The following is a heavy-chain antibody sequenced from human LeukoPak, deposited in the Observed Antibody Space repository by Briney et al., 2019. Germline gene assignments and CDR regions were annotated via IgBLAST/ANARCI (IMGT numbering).Heavy chain of an antibody. J-gene: IGHJ5*02. CDR1: GGTFSSYA. CDR3: ARYSSQQLGNWFDP. Sequence: SVNVSCKASGGTFSSYAISWVRQAPGQGLEWMGGIIPIFGTANYAQKFQGRVTITTDESASTAYMELSSLRSEDTAVYCCARYSSQQLGNWFDPWGQGTLVSVSS. CDR2: IIPIFGTA. D-gene: IGHD6-13*01. V-gene: IGHV1-69*05.